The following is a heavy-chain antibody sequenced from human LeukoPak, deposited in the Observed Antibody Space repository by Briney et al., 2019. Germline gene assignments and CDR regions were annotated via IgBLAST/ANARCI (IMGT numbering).Heavy chain of an antibody. Sequence: SVKVSCKASGGTFSNYAISWVRQAPGQGLEWMGGIIPIFGTANYAQKFRGRVTITADKSTSTAYMELSSLRSEDTAVYYCARTARYSYDKRSYYYYYMDVWGKGTTVTVSS. V-gene: IGHV1-69*06. D-gene: IGHD5-18*01. J-gene: IGHJ6*03. CDR2: IIPIFGTA. CDR3: ARTARYSYDKRSYYYYYMDV. CDR1: GGTFSNYA.